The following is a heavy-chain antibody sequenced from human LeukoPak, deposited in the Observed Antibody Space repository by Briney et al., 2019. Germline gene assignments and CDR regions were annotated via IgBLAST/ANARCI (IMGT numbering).Heavy chain of an antibody. V-gene: IGHV3-30*04. CDR2: ISYDGSNK. CDR3: ARPYGSGSYSKGGFDY. Sequence: PGGSLRLSCAASGFTFSSYAMHWVRQAPGKGLEWVAVISYDGSNKYYADSVKGRFTISRDNSKNTLYLQMNSLRAEDTAVYYCARPYGSGSYSKGGFDYWGQGTLVTVSS. J-gene: IGHJ4*02. D-gene: IGHD3-10*01. CDR1: GFTFSSYA.